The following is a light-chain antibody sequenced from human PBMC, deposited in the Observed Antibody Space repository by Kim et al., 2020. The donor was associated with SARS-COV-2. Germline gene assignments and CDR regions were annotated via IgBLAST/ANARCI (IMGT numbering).Light chain of an antibody. CDR3: QKYDSDSRT. V-gene: IGKV1-5*03. J-gene: IGKJ1*01. CDR1: QRINNW. CDR2: EAS. Sequence: ASVGERVTITCRASQRINNWLAWYQPKPGKAPKLLIYEASALESGVPSRFSGSGSGTEFTHTISSLRPDDFATYYCQKYDSDSRTFGQGTKVDIK.